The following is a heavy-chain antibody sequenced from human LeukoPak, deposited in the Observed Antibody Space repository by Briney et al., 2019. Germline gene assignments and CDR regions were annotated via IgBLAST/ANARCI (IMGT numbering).Heavy chain of an antibody. CDR3: ARDPLWFGEVPAYYYYYMDV. V-gene: IGHV4-4*02. CDR1: GFTVSSNY. J-gene: IGHJ6*03. D-gene: IGHD3-10*01. Sequence: PGGSLRPSCAASGFTVSSNYMSWVRQPPGKGLEWIGEIYHSGSTNNNPSLKSRVTISVDKSKNQFSLKLSSVTAADTAVYYCARDPLWFGEVPAYYYYYMDVWGKGTTVTVSS. CDR2: IYHSGST.